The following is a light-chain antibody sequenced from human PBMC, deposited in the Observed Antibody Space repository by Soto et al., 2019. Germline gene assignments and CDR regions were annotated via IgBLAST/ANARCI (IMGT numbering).Light chain of an antibody. V-gene: IGKV3-20*01. J-gene: IGKJ1*01. CDR2: AAS. CDR1: QSVSSSF. Sequence: EIVLTQAPCTLSLSPGQRVTLSCRASQSVSSSFLAWYQHIPGQAPRLLISAASNTAAGIPESFSGSGCGTDFTTTISRLEHEDFAVYYCQEYGTSRTFGQGTKVDIK. CDR3: QEYGTSRT.